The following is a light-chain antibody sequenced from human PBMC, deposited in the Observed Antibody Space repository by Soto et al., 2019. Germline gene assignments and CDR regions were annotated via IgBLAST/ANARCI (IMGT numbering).Light chain of an antibody. V-gene: IGKV3-15*01. J-gene: IGKJ1*01. Sequence: EIMMTQSPATLSVSPGKRVTLSCRASQSVSSKLAWYQQKPGQAPRLLMYDASTRATGIPARISGSGFGTDFTLTISSLQYEDSAVYCCQQYDTWPPTFGQGTKLEI. CDR1: QSVSSK. CDR3: QQYDTWPPT. CDR2: DAS.